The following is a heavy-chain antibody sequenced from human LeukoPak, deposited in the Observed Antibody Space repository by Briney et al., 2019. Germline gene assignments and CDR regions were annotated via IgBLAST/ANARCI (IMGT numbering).Heavy chain of an antibody. CDR2: IRSKAYGGTT. D-gene: IGHD3-22*01. J-gene: IGHJ4*02. CDR1: GFTFGDYA. Sequence: GGSLRLSCTASGFTFGDYAMSWVRQAPGKGLEWAGFIRSKAYGGTTEYAASVKGRFTISRDDSKSIAYLQMNSLKTGDTAVYYCAIDSSGYTVSFDYWGQGTLVTVSS. CDR3: AIDSSGYTVSFDY. V-gene: IGHV3-49*04.